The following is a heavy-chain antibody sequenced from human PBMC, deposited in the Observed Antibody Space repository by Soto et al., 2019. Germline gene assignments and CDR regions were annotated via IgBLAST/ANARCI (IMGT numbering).Heavy chain of an antibody. J-gene: IGHJ6*02. V-gene: IGHV1-18*01. CDR1: GYIFVNYG. Sequence: QVQLVQSGDEMKKPGASVRVSCKASGYIFVNYGIAWVRQAPGQGLEWMGWISPYTGDTHSASKVQGRLTMTTDTSTSTAYMDLGILTSDDTAVYYFAMVDNYVTPTPQDVWGQGTTVTVSS. CDR2: ISPYTGDT. CDR3: AMVDNYVTPTPQDV. D-gene: IGHD3-16*01.